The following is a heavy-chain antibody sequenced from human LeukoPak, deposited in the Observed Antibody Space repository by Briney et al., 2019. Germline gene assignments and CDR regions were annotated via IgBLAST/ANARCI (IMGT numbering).Heavy chain of an antibody. CDR2: IIPIFGTA. CDR1: GGTFSSYA. Sequence: GSSVKVSCKASGGTFSSYAISWVRQAPGQGLEWMGGIIPIFGTANYAQKFQGRVTITADKSTSTAYMELSSLRSEDTAVYYCARDGPYCYGPNLAFDIWGQGTMVTVSS. D-gene: IGHD5-18*01. J-gene: IGHJ3*02. CDR3: ARDGPYCYGPNLAFDI. V-gene: IGHV1-69*06.